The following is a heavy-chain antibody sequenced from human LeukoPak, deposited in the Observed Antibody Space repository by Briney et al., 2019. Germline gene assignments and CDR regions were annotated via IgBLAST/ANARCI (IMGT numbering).Heavy chain of an antibody. V-gene: IGHV1-8*01. D-gene: IGHD2-2*01. CDR3: ARHHESRYCSSTSCPTGWFDP. CDR2: MNPNSGNT. Sequence: ASVKVSCKASGYTFTSYDINWARQATGQGLEWMGWMNPNSGNTGYAQKFQGRVTMTRNTSISTAYMELSSLRSEDTAVYYCARHHESRYCSSTSCPTGWFDPWGQGTLVTVSS. J-gene: IGHJ5*02. CDR1: GYTFTSYD.